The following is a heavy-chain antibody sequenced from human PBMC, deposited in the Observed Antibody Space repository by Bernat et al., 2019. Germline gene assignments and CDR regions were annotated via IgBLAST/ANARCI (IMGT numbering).Heavy chain of an antibody. D-gene: IGHD3-22*01. J-gene: IGHJ3*02. CDR3: AKIRDGSGYYPAAFDI. Sequence: EVQLVESGGGLVQPGRSLRLSCAASGFTFDDYAMHWVRQAPGKGLEGVSGISWDSGSTAYADSVKGRFTISRDNAKNSLSLQMNSLRAEDTALSYCAKIRDGSGYYPAAFDIWGQGTMVTVSS. V-gene: IGHV3-9*01. CDR2: ISWDSGST. CDR1: GFTFDDYA.